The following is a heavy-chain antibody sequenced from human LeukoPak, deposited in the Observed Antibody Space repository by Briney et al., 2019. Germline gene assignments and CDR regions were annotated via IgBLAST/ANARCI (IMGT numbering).Heavy chain of an antibody. CDR3: ARDPPYGYNYQAARGYFDY. CDR2: IKQDGSEK. J-gene: IGHJ4*02. V-gene: IGHV3-7*01. D-gene: IGHD5-24*01. Sequence: GGSLRLSCAASGFTFSNYCMNWVRQAPGKGLEWVANIKQDGSEKYYVDSVKGRFTISRDNAKNSLYLQMNSLRAEDTAAYYCARDPPYGYNYQAARGYFDYWGQGTLVTVSS. CDR1: GFTFSNYC.